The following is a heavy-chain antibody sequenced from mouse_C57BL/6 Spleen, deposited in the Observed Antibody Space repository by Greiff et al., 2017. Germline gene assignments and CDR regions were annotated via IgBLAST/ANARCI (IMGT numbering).Heavy chain of an antibody. CDR3: ASHGFYYGNYDYFDY. D-gene: IGHD2-1*01. CDR2: FYPGSGSI. Sequence: VQLVESGAELVKPGASVKLSCKASGYTFTEYTIHWVKQRSGQGLEWIGWFYPGSGSIKYNEKFKDKATLTADKPSSTVYMELSRLTSEDSAVYFCASHGFYYGNYDYFDYWGQGTPLTVSS. J-gene: IGHJ2*01. V-gene: IGHV1-62-2*01. CDR1: GYTFTEYT.